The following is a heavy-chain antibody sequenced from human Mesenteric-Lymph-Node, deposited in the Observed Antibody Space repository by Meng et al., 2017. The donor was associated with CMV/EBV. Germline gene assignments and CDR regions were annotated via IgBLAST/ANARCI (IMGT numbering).Heavy chain of an antibody. CDR1: GFTFSSFR. CDR3: AKPDCWGGYNDPFDY. J-gene: IGHJ4*02. V-gene: IGHV3-23*01. D-gene: IGHD3-3*01. Sequence: GESLKISCAASGFTFSSFRMSWVRQAPGKGLEWVSTISGSGINTYYADSVKGRFTISRDNSKNTLYLQMNSLRAEDTAVYYCAKPDCWGGYNDPFDYWGQGTLVTVSS. CDR2: ISGSGINT.